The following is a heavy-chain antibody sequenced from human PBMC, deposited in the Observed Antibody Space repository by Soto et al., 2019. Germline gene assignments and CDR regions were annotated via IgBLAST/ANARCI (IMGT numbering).Heavy chain of an antibody. CDR3: AIPSGLTVTGPDY. CDR2: IGGNGADT. Sequence: SLRLSCAASGFIFSNYAVSWVRQASGKGLEWVSAIGGNGADTYYADSVKGRFTISRDNSKNTLYLQMNSLRAEDTAVYFCAIPSGLTVTGPDYWGQGTLVTVSS. V-gene: IGHV3-23*01. D-gene: IGHD6-19*01. J-gene: IGHJ4*02. CDR1: GFIFSNYA.